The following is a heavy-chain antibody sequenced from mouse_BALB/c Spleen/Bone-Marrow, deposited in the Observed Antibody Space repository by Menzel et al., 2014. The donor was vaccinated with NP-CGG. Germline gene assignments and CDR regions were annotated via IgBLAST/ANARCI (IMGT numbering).Heavy chain of an antibody. Sequence: QLKESGAELVRPGASVKLSCKASGYTFTSYWINWVKQRPGQGLEWIGNIYPSDSYTNYNQKFKDKATLTVDKSSXTAYMQLSSPTSEDSAVYYCTRPGYFYGSGPYAMDYWGQGTSVTVSS. CDR3: TRPGYFYGSGPYAMDY. CDR2: IYPSDSYT. J-gene: IGHJ4*01. D-gene: IGHD1-1*01. V-gene: IGHV1-69*02. CDR1: GYTFTSYW.